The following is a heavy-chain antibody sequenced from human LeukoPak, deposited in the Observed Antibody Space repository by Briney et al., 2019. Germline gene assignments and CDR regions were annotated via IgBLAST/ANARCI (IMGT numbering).Heavy chain of an antibody. CDR1: GGSFSGYY. Sequence: SETLSLTCAVYGGSFSGYYWSWIRQPPGKGLEWIGEINHSGSTNYNPSLKSRVTISVDTSKNQFSLKLSSVTAADTAVNYCARGFTTGTPKRGNNWFDPWGQGTLVTVSS. J-gene: IGHJ5*02. CDR2: INHSGST. CDR3: ARGFTTGTPKRGNNWFDP. D-gene: IGHD1-1*01. V-gene: IGHV4-34*01.